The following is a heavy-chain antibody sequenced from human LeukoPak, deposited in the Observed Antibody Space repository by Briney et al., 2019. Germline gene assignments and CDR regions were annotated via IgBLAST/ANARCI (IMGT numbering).Heavy chain of an antibody. Sequence: ASVKVSCKASGYTFTNFYIQWVRQAPGQGLEWMGIINPSGGATRYAQKLQGRVTMTRDTSTSTVYMELSGLRSEDTAVYYCARAPFRSAAAADFDYWGQGTLVTVSS. CDR1: GYTFTNFY. CDR3: ARAPFRSAAAADFDY. CDR2: INPSGGAT. V-gene: IGHV1-46*04. D-gene: IGHD6-13*01. J-gene: IGHJ4*02.